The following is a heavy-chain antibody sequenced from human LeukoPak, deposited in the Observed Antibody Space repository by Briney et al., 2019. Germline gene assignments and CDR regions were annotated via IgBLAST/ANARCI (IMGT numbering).Heavy chain of an antibody. V-gene: IGHV1-8*03. J-gene: IGHJ4*02. CDR1: GYTFTSYD. Sequence: ASVKVSCKASGYTFTSYDINWVRQATGQGLEWMGWMNPNSGNTGYAQKFQGRVTITRNTSISTAYMELSSLRSEDTAVYYCARVSVEQRYCSSTSCSPLDYWGQGTLVTVSS. CDR3: ARVSVEQRYCSSTSCSPLDY. D-gene: IGHD2-2*01. CDR2: MNPNSGNT.